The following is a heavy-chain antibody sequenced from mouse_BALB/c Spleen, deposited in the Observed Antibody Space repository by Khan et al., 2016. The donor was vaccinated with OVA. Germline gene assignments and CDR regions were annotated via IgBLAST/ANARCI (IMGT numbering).Heavy chain of an antibody. D-gene: IGHD1-1*01. V-gene: IGHV1S81*02. J-gene: IGHJ3*01. Sequence: QVQLKQSGAELVKPGASVKLSCKASGYTFTSYQMYWVKQRPGQGLEWIGEINPNNGGTNFNEKFKSKATLTADKSSSTAFMQLSSLASANSSVDYCIGGVYGWFAYWGQGTLVTVSA. CDR3: IGGVYGWFAY. CDR1: GYTFTSYQ. CDR2: INPNNGGT.